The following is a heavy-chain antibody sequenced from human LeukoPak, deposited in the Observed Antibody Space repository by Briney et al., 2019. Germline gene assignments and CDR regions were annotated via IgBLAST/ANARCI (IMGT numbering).Heavy chain of an antibody. CDR1: GFTLSSYW. CDR3: ARGPPRTGFNY. J-gene: IGHJ4*02. D-gene: IGHD7-27*01. Sequence: PGGSLRLSCAASGFTLSSYWMSWVRQAPGKGLEWVANIKQDGSEKYYVDSVKGRFTISRDNAKNSLYLQMNSLRAEDTAVYYCARGPPRTGFNYWGQGTLVTVSS. V-gene: IGHV3-7*03. CDR2: IKQDGSEK.